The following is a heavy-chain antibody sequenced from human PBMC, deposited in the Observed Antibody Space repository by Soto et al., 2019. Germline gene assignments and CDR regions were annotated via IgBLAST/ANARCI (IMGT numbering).Heavy chain of an antibody. Sequence: GGSLRLSCAASGFSVTSNYMTWVRQSPGKGLECVSVIYAGGNTYYPDSVKGRFTISSDNSKNTLFLQMNNLRAEDTAVYYCARVTTFYDILTSSYALNYFDYWGQGTRVTVSS. V-gene: IGHV3-53*01. CDR3: ARVTTFYDILTSSYALNYFDY. D-gene: IGHD3-9*01. CDR2: IYAGGNT. J-gene: IGHJ4*02. CDR1: GFSVTSNY.